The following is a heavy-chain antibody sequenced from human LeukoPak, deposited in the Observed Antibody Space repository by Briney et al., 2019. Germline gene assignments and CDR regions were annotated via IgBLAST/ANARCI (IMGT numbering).Heavy chain of an antibody. D-gene: IGHD3-10*01. V-gene: IGHV1-69*13. CDR1: GGTFSSYA. CDR2: IIPIFGTA. CDR3: ADHRIKTYYYGSGSYDPFDY. Sequence: ASVKVSCKASGGTFSSYAISWVRQAPGQGLEWVGGIIPIFGTANYAQKFQGRVTITADESTSTAYMELSSLRSEDTAVYYSADHRIKTYYYGSGSYDPFDYWGQGTLVTVSS. J-gene: IGHJ4*02.